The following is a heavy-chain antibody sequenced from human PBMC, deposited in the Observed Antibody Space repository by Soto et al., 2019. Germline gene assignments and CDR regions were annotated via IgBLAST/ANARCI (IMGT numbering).Heavy chain of an antibody. J-gene: IGHJ6*02. CDR3: ARAYDFWSGYYTGYYYYGMDV. CDR2: INPNSGGT. CDR1: GYTFTGYY. V-gene: IGHV1-2*04. D-gene: IGHD3-3*01. Sequence: ASVNVSCKASGYTFTGYYMHWVRQAPGQGLEWMGWINPNSGGTNYAQKFQGWVTMTRDTSISTAYMELSRLRSDDTAVYYCARAYDFWSGYYTGYYYYGMDVWGQGTTVTVSS.